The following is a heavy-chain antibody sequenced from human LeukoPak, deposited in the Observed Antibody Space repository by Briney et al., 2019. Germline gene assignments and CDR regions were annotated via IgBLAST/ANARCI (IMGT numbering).Heavy chain of an antibody. CDR2: IYYSGST. V-gene: IGHV4-59*01. D-gene: IGHD5-18*01. CDR1: GGSISSYY. CDR3: VSYANSYGTFDY. Sequence: KSSETLSLTCTVSGGSISSYYWSWIRQPPGKGLEWIGYIYYSGSTNYNPSLKSRVTISVDTSKNQFSLKLSSVTAADTAVYYCVSYANSYGTFDYWGQGTLVTVSS. J-gene: IGHJ4*02.